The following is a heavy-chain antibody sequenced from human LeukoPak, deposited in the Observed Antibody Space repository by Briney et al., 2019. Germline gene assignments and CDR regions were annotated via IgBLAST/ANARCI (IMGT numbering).Heavy chain of an antibody. CDR2: ISGSGGST. D-gene: IGHD5-24*01. V-gene: IGHV3-23*01. CDR1: GFTFSSYA. CDR3: ARDMRGDGFNSFDH. J-gene: IGHJ4*02. Sequence: AGGSLRLSCAASGFTFSSYAMSWVRQAPGKGLEWVSAISGSGGSTYYADSVKGRFTTSSESSKNTLYLQMNSLRVDDTAVYYCARDMRGDGFNSFDHWGLGILVTVSS.